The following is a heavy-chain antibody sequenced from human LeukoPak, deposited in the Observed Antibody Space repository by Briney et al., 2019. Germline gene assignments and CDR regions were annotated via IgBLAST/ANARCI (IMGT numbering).Heavy chain of an antibody. J-gene: IGHJ4*02. V-gene: IGHV3-74*01. CDR1: GFTFSSYW. CDR2: ISNDGSST. D-gene: IGHD3-22*01. CDR3: ARRYYDRSGYYFDY. Sequence: PGGSLRLSCAASGFTFSSYWMNWVRQAPGKGLVWVSRISNDGSSTNYADSVKGRFTISRDNSKNTLYLQMNSLRAEDTSVYYCARRYYDRSGYYFDYWGQGTLVTVSS.